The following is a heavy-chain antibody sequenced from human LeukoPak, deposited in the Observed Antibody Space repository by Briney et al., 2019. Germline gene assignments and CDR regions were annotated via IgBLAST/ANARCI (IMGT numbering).Heavy chain of an antibody. Sequence: GGSLRLSCAASGFTFSSYAMSWVRQAPGKGLEWVSTISGGGGSTCDADSVKGRFTISSDNSKATLYLQMNSLRAEDTAVYYCAKFREVGANRGLDVWGQGTTVTVPS. CDR1: GFTFSSYA. J-gene: IGHJ6*01. CDR2: ISGGGGST. V-gene: IGHV3-23*01. D-gene: IGHD1-26*01. CDR3: AKFREVGANRGLDV.